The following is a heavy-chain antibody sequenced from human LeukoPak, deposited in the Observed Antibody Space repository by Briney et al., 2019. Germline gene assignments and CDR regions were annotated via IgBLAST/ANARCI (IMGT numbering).Heavy chain of an antibody. J-gene: IGHJ4*02. V-gene: IGHV3-21*01. Sequence: PGGSLRLSCEASGFTFSSYSMNWVRQAPGKGLEWVSSISSSSYIYYADSVKGRFTISRDNAKNSLYLQMNSLRAEDTAVYYCSISTMAGIAAAGGQGTLVTVSS. CDR3: SISTMAGIAAA. D-gene: IGHD6-13*01. CDR2: ISSSSYI. CDR1: GFTFSSYS.